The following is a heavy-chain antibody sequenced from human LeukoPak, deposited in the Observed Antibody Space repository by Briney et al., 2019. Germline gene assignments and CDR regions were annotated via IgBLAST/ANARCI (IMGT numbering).Heavy chain of an antibody. CDR1: GFTFSDYY. Sequence: GGSLRLSCAASGFTFSDYYMSWIRQAPGKGLEWVSYISSTGTTIYNADSVKGRFTISRDNAKNSLYLQMNSLRAEDTAVYYCARQSLTVFCGGDCYPIDYWGQGTLVTVSS. V-gene: IGHV3-11*04. J-gene: IGHJ4*02. CDR2: ISSTGTTI. D-gene: IGHD2-21*01. CDR3: ARQSLTVFCGGDCYPIDY.